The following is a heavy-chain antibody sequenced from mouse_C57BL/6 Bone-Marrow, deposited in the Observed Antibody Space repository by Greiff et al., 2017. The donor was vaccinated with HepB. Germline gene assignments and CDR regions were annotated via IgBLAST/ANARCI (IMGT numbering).Heavy chain of an antibody. Sequence: EVHLVESGPELVKPGASVKISCKASGYSFTGYYMNWVKQSPEKSLEWIGEINPSTGGTTYNQKFKAKATLTVDKSSSTAYMQLKSLTSEDSAVYYCARRDYYGSRFDYWGQGTTLTVSS. CDR1: GYSFTGYY. D-gene: IGHD1-1*01. J-gene: IGHJ2*01. V-gene: IGHV1-42*01. CDR2: INPSTGGT. CDR3: ARRDYYGSRFDY.